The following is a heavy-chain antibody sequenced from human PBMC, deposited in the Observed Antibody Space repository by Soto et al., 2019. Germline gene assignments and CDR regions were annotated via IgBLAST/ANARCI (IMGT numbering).Heavy chain of an antibody. Sequence: PSETLSLTCTVSGDSISRYYWSWIRQPAGKGLEWIGRVYTSGSTNYNPSLKSRVTMSVDTSKNQFSLKLSSVTAADTAVYYCARGYYGSAHMYYFDYWGLGTQVTVSS. CDR2: VYTSGST. J-gene: IGHJ4*02. D-gene: IGHD3-10*01. V-gene: IGHV4-4*07. CDR1: GDSISRYY. CDR3: ARGYYGSAHMYYFDY.